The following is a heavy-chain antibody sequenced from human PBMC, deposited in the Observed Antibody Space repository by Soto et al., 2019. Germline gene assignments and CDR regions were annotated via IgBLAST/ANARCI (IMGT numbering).Heavy chain of an antibody. CDR1: GGSIRSTNW. D-gene: IGHD3-16*01. CDR2: SYHSGST. J-gene: IGHJ4*02. V-gene: IGHV4-4*02. CDR3: AGGIGALEY. Sequence: QVQLQESGPGLVKPSGTLSLTCAVSGGSIRSTNWWSWVRQSPGKGLEWIGESYHSGSTNYNPSLRSRAAISVDKAKNQFSLSLRSLVAADTGVYYCAGGIGALEYWSRGILVAVSS.